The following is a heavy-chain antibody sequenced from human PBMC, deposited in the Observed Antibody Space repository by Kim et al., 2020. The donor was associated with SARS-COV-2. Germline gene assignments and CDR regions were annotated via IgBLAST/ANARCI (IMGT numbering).Heavy chain of an antibody. J-gene: IGHJ3*02. CDR2: ISSSGSTI. V-gene: IGHV3-48*03. CDR3: ARGANTMIVVVEPPGAFDI. CDR1: GFTFSSYE. Sequence: GGSLRLSCAASGFTFSSYEMNWVRQAPGKGLEWVSYISSSGSTIYYADSVKGRFTISRDNAKNSLYLQMNSLRAEDTAVYYCARGANTMIVVVEPPGAFDIWGQGTMVTVSS. D-gene: IGHD3-22*01.